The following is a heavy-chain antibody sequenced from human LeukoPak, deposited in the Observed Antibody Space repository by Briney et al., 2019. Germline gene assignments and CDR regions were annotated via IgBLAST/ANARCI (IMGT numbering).Heavy chain of an antibody. D-gene: IGHD3-3*01. V-gene: IGHV3-23*01. CDR1: GLAFSSYA. CDR2: ISVASNT. Sequence: PGGSLRLSCAASGLAFSSYAMSWVRQAPGKGLEWVSTISVASNTFYADSVKGRFTISRDNSRNTAYLQMTSLRADDTAVYYCADYGVSGVRNNFYWGQGTLVTVSS. CDR3: ADYGVSGVRNNFY. J-gene: IGHJ4*02.